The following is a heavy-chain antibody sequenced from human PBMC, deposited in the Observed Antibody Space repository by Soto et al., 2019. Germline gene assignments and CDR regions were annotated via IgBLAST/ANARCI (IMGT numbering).Heavy chain of an antibody. Sequence: ASVKVSCKASGNTFTSYAMHWVRQAPGQRLEWMGWINAGNGNTKYSQKFQGRVTITRDTSASTAYMELSSLRSEDTAVYYCARGKGYCSGGSCYGGSFFDYWGQGTLVTVSS. CDR1: GNTFTSYA. V-gene: IGHV1-3*01. CDR2: INAGNGNT. J-gene: IGHJ4*02. CDR3: ARGKGYCSGGSCYGGSFFDY. D-gene: IGHD2-15*01.